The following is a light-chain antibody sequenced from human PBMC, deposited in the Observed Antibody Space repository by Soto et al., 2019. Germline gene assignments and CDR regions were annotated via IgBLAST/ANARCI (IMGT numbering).Light chain of an antibody. CDR2: GTS. Sequence: EIVMTQSPATLSVSPGERATLSCRASQSVSSNLAWYQQKPGQAPRLLIYGTSTRATGVPARFSGSGSGTECTLTIPSLQSEDFAVYYCQQYSTWLITFGQGTRLEIK. J-gene: IGKJ5*01. CDR1: QSVSSN. V-gene: IGKV3-15*01. CDR3: QQYSTWLIT.